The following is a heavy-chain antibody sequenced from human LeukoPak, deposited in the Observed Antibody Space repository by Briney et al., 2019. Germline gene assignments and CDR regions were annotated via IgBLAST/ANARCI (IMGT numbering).Heavy chain of an antibody. V-gene: IGHV3-23*01. J-gene: IGHJ6*03. D-gene: IGHD3-10*01. CDR1: GFTFSSYA. Sequence: GGSLRLSCAASGFTFSSYAMSWVRQAPGKGLEWVSAISGSGGSTYYADSVKGRSTISRDNSKNTLYLQMNSLRAEDTAVYYCASSAPYYYYYYYMDVWGKGTTVTVSS. CDR3: ASSAPYYYYYYYMDV. CDR2: ISGSGGST.